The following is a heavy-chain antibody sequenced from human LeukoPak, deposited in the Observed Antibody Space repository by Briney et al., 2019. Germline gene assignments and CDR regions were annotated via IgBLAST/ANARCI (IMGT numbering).Heavy chain of an antibody. CDR2: INPFNANT. D-gene: IGHD2-2*01. CDR3: ARDFAPPHCTSTSCPRGGWFDP. V-gene: IGHV1-18*01. Sequence: ASVKVSCQASGYTLNSYGITWVRPAPGRGLEWMGWINPFNANTAYAQNLQGRVTMTTDTSTNTAYMDLRSMGSDDTAVYYCARDFAPPHCTSTSCPRGGWFDPWGQGTLVTVSS. CDR1: GYTLNSYG. J-gene: IGHJ5*02.